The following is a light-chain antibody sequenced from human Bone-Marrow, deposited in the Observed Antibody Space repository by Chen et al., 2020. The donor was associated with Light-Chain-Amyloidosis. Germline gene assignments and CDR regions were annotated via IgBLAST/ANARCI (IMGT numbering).Light chain of an antibody. CDR1: DLPTKY. V-gene: IGLV3-25*03. CDR3: QSADSSGTYEVI. Sequence: SYELTQPPSVSVPPGQTARLTCSGDDLPTKYAYWYQQKPGQAPVLVIHSDTERPSGISERFSGSSSGTTATLTISGVQAEDEADYHCQSADSSGTYEVIFGGGTKLTVL. CDR2: SDT. J-gene: IGLJ2*01.